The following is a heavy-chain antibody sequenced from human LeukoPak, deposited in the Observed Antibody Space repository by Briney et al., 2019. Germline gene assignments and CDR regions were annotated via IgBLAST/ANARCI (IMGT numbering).Heavy chain of an antibody. CDR2: INPNTGGT. D-gene: IGHD6-19*01. CDR1: GYTFTDYY. J-gene: IGHJ5*02. V-gene: IGHV1-2*02. Sequence: ASVKVSCKASGYTFTDYYFHWVRQAPGQGLEWMGWINPNTGGTNSAQKLQGRVTMTTDTSTSTAYMELRSLRSDDTAVYYCTRGGVGIAVAGPHNWFDPWGQGTLITVSS. CDR3: TRGGVGIAVAGPHNWFDP.